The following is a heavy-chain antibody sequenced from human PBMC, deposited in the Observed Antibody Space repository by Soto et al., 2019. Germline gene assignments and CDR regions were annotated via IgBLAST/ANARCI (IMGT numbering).Heavy chain of an antibody. J-gene: IGHJ6*02. CDR1: GYTFTGYD. V-gene: IGHV1-8*01. CDR3: AREKSNGMDV. CDR2: MNPNSGNT. Sequence: QVQLVQSGAEVKKPGASVKVSCKASGYTFTGYDINWVRQATGQGLEWMGWMNPNSGNTAYAQKFQGRVTMTRNTSISTAYMQLSSLRSADTAVYYCAREKSNGMDVWGQGTTVTVSS.